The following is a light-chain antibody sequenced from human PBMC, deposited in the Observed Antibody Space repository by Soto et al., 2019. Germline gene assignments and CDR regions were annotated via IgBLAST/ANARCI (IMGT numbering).Light chain of an antibody. CDR3: AAWDDSLDGYV. CDR1: RSNIGSNN. J-gene: IGLJ1*01. V-gene: IGLV1-44*01. CDR2: NNH. Sequence: QSVLTQPPSASGIPGQRVTISCSGSRSNIGSNNVNWYQQLPGTAPRLLTFNNHLRPSGVPDRFSGSKSGTSASLAISGLQSEDEGDYYCAAWDDSLDGYVFGTVTKVTVL.